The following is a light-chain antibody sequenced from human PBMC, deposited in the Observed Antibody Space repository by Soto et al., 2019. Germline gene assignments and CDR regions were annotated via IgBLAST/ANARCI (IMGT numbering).Light chain of an antibody. CDR2: GAS. CDR1: QSVSSN. Sequence: EIVMTQSPATLSVSPGERATLSCRASQSVSSNLAWYQQKPGQAPRLLIYGASTRATGTPARFSGSGSGTEFTLTISSLQSEDFAVYCCQQYNNWPPAITFGQGTRLEIK. J-gene: IGKJ5*01. CDR3: QQYNNWPPAIT. V-gene: IGKV3-15*01.